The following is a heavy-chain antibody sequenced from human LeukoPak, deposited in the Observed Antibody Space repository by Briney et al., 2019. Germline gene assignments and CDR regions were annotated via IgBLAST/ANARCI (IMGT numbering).Heavy chain of an antibody. V-gene: IGHV1-69*01. CDR1: GGTFSSYG. Sequence: GASVKVSCKASGGTFSSYGISWVRQAPGQGLEWMGGIIPILGTANYAQKFQGRVTITADESTSTAYMELSSLRSEDTAVYYCARANGDYSWSGGMDVWGQGTTVTVS. J-gene: IGHJ6*02. CDR3: ARANGDYSWSGGMDV. CDR2: IIPILGTA. D-gene: IGHD4-17*01.